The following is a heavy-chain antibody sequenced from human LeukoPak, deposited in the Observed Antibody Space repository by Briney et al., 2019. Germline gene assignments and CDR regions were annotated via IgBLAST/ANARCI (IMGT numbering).Heavy chain of an antibody. J-gene: IGHJ1*01. D-gene: IGHD1-26*01. CDR1: GFTFSSYA. CDR2: ISGSGGST. CDR3: AKEGRVGASVYFQH. V-gene: IGHV3-23*01. Sequence: PGGSLRLSCAASGFTFSSYAMSWVRQAPGKGLEWVSGISGSGGSTYADSVKGRFTISRDNSKNTLYLQMNSLRAEDTAVYYCAKEGRVGASVYFQHWGQGTLVTVSS.